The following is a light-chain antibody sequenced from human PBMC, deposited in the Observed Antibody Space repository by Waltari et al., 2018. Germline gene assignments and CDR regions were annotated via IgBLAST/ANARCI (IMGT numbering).Light chain of an antibody. J-gene: IGLJ2*01. CDR1: SSVVGAYNY. Sequence: QSALTQPASVSGSPGQSITISCTGTSSVVGAYNYVSWYHQHPGKAPKRMIFDVSNRPSGVSNRFSGSKSGNTASLTISGLQAEDEAGYYCSSYISSSTLELFGGGTSLTVL. CDR3: SSYISSSTLEL. V-gene: IGLV2-14*03. CDR2: DVS.